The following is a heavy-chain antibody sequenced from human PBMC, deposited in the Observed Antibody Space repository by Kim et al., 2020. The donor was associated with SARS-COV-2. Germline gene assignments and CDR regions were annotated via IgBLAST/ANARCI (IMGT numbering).Heavy chain of an antibody. CDR3: ASTSPISSWYRGYYGMDV. D-gene: IGHD6-13*01. CDR2: IYYSGST. CDR1: GGSISSSSYY. V-gene: IGHV4-39*01. Sequence: SETLSLTCTVSGGSISSSSYYWGWIRQPPGKGLEWIGSIYYSGSTYYNPSLKSRVTISVDTSKNQFSLKLRSVTAADTAVYYCASTSPISSWYRGYYGMDVWGQGTTVTVSS. J-gene: IGHJ6*02.